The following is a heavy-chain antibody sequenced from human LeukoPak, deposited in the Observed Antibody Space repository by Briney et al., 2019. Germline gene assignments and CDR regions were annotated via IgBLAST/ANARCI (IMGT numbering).Heavy chain of an antibody. Sequence: GGSLRLSCAASGFTVSSNYMSWVRQAPGKGLEWVSVIYSGGSTYYADSVKGRFTISRGNSKNTLYLQMNSLRAEDTAVYYCASLAARPVYAFDIWGQGTMVTVSS. V-gene: IGHV3-53*01. CDR1: GFTVSSNY. D-gene: IGHD6-6*01. J-gene: IGHJ3*02. CDR3: ASLAARPVYAFDI. CDR2: IYSGGST.